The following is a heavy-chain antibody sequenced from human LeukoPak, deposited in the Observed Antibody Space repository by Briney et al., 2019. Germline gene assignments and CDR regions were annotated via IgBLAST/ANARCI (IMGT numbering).Heavy chain of an antibody. Sequence: SETLSLTCTVSGASISSYSWCWIRQPAGKGLEWIGRIYSSGSTNYNPSLKSRVTMSADTSKNHFSLKLSSVTAADTAVYYCARDPAPDAFDTWGQGTMVTVSS. V-gene: IGHV4-4*07. J-gene: IGHJ3*02. CDR1: GASISSYS. CDR2: IYSSGST. CDR3: ARDPAPDAFDT.